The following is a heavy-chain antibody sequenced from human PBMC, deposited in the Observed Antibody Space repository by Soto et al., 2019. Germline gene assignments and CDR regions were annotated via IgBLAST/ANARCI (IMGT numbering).Heavy chain of an antibody. CDR1: GGSVTRGDYY. Sequence: PADTLSLTCSVSGGSVTRGDYYWSWIRQPPGKGLEWIGYIYYTGSTYYNPSLKSRLTISLDTSKNQFSLKLNSVTAADTAVYYCARAARLLYGHYYSYYTMDVWGQGTTVTVSS. CDR2: IYYTGST. J-gene: IGHJ6*02. CDR3: ARAARLLYGHYYSYYTMDV. D-gene: IGHD2-2*02. V-gene: IGHV4-30-4*02.